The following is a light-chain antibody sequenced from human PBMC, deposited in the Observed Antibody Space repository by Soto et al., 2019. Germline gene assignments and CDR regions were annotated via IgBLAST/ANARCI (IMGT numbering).Light chain of an antibody. J-gene: IGLJ1*01. CDR3: SSYASYISSYV. Sequence: QSVLTQPDSVSGSPGQSITISCTGTAGDVGSYNLVSWYQQRPGKAPKLLIYEATKRPLGLSNRFSGSRSGNTASLTISGFQAEDEADYYCSSYASYISSYVFGPGTKFTVL. V-gene: IGLV2-23*01. CDR1: AGDVGSYNL. CDR2: EAT.